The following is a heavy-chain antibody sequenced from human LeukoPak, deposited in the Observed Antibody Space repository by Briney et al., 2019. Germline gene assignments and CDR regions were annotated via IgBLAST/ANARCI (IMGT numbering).Heavy chain of an antibody. J-gene: IGHJ6*03. D-gene: IGHD2-15*01. V-gene: IGHV3-48*01. CDR2: ISSSSSTI. Sequence: GESLRLSCAASGFTLSSYIMNWVRQAPGKGLEWVSYISSSSSTIYYADSVKGRFTTSRDNAKNSLYLQMNRLRAADTAVYYCARKAVVHYYSYMDVWGKGTTVTVSS. CDR1: GFTLSSYI. CDR3: ARKAVVHYYSYMDV.